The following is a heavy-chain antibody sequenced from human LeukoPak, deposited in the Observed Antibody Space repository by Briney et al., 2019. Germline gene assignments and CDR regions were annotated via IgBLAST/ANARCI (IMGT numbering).Heavy chain of an antibody. CDR1: GGSISRDY. CDR2: IYYTGST. J-gene: IGHJ4*02. Sequence: SETLSLTCTVSGGSISRDYWSWIRQPPGKGLEWIGYIYYTGSTNYNPSLKSRVTISVDTSKNQFSLKLSSVTAADTAVYYCARDRPGGSSLDYWGQGTLVAVSS. V-gene: IGHV4-59*01. CDR3: ARDRPGGSSLDY. D-gene: IGHD6-13*01.